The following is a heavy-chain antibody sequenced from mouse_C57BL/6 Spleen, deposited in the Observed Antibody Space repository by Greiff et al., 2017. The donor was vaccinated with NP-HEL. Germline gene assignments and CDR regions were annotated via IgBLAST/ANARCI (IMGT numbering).Heavy chain of an antibody. V-gene: IGHV1-61*01. Sequence: QVQLQQPGAELVRPGSSVKLSCKASGYTFTSYWMDWVKQRPGQGLEWIGNIYPSDSETHYNQKFKDKATLTVDKSSSTAYMQLSSLTSEDSAVYYCARRKLLYWYFDVWGTGTTVTVSS. CDR2: IYPSDSET. CDR3: ARRKLLYWYFDV. J-gene: IGHJ1*03. CDR1: GYTFTSYW. D-gene: IGHD2-1*01.